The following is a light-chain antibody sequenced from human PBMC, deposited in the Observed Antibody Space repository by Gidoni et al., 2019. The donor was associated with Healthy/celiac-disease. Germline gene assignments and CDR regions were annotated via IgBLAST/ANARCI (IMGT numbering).Light chain of an antibody. CDR2: SNN. J-gene: IGLJ2*01. CDR3: AAWDDSLNGVV. V-gene: IGLV1-44*01. Sequence: QPPSASGTPGQRVTISCSGSSSNIGSNTVNWYQQLPGTAPKLLIYSNNQRPSGVPDRFSGSKSGTSASLAISGLQSEDEADYYCAAWDDSLNGVVFGGGTKLTVL. CDR1: SSNIGSNT.